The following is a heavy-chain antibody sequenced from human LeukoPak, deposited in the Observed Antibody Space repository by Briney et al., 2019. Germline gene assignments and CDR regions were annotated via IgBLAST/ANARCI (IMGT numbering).Heavy chain of an antibody. V-gene: IGHV4-34*01. Sequence: SETLSLTCAVYGGSFSGYYWSWIRQPPGKGLEWIGEINHSGSTNYNPSLKSRVTISVDTSKNQFSLKLSSVTAADTAVYYCARLEGGDAFDIWGQGTMVTVSS. CDR1: GGSFSGYY. J-gene: IGHJ3*02. CDR3: ARLEGGDAFDI. CDR2: INHSGST.